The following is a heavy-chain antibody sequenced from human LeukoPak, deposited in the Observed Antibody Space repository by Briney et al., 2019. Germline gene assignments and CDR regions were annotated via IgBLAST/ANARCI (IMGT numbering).Heavy chain of an antibody. CDR1: GGSFSGYY. V-gene: IGHV4-34*01. Sequence: SETLSLTCAVYGGSFSGYYWSWIRQPPGKGLEWIGEIDHSGSTSYNPSLKSRVTISVDTSKNQFSLKLSSVTAADTAVYYCARGEGYCSSTSCHYPHRRLGYFDYWAREPWSPSPQ. CDR3: ARGEGYCSSTSCHYPHRRLGYFDY. CDR2: IDHSGST. J-gene: IGHJ4*02. D-gene: IGHD2-2*01.